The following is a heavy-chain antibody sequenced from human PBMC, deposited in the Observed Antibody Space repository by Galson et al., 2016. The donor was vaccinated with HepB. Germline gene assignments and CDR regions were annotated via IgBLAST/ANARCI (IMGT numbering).Heavy chain of an antibody. V-gene: IGHV3-30*04. Sequence: SLRLSCAASGFSFSSSAMHWVRQAPGKGLEWVAAISYHGRKKYYVDSVKGRFTISRDNSKNTLYLQMNSLRVEDTAMYYCARDGYYYGSGSYGAVSYWGQGTPVTVSS. CDR1: GFSFSSSA. D-gene: IGHD3-10*01. J-gene: IGHJ4*02. CDR2: ISYHGRKK. CDR3: ARDGYYYGSGSYGAVSY.